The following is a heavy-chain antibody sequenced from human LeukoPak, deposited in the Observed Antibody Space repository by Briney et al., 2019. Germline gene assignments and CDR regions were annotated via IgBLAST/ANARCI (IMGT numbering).Heavy chain of an antibody. D-gene: IGHD3-16*01. CDR1: GFTFSSYA. J-gene: IGHJ4*02. Sequence: PGGSLRLSCAASGFTFSSYAMSWVRQAPGKGLEWVSAISGSGGSTYYADSVKGRFTISRDNSKNTLYLQMNSLRAEDPAVYYCAKDSGGGNGAPPKYYFDYWGQGTLVTVSS. CDR3: AKDSGGGNGAPPKYYFDY. V-gene: IGHV3-23*01. CDR2: ISGSGGST.